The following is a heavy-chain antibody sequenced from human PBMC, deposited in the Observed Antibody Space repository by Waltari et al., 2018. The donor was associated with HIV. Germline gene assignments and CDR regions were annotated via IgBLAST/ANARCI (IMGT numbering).Heavy chain of an antibody. Sequence: QVQLVESGGGVVQPGRSLSPSCAASGFTFSIYGMTWVRQAPGKGLEWVAVIWYDGSNKYYADSVKGRFTISRDNSKNTLYLQMNSLRAEDTAVYYCARDGDLSAFDIWGQGTMVTVSS. CDR3: ARDGDLSAFDI. D-gene: IGHD7-27*01. J-gene: IGHJ3*02. V-gene: IGHV3-33*01. CDR1: GFTFSIYG. CDR2: IWYDGSNK.